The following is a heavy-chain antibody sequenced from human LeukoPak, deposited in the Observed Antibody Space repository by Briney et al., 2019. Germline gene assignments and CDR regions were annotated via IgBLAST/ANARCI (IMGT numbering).Heavy chain of an antibody. Sequence: SETLSLTCTVSGGSINSYYWSWIRQPPGKGLEWIGYIYSNENTNYNPSLKSRVTMSVDTYKNQFSRRLSSVTAADTAVYYCARQAYYSESGSWTGFDYWGQGTLVPVSS. CDR1: GGSINSYY. D-gene: IGHD3-10*01. CDR3: ARQAYYSESGSWTGFDY. V-gene: IGHV4-4*09. CDR2: IYSNENT. J-gene: IGHJ4*02.